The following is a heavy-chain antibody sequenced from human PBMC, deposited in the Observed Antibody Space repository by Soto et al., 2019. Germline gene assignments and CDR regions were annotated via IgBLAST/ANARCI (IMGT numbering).Heavy chain of an antibody. V-gene: IGHV4-59*01. CDR2: IYYSGST. D-gene: IGHD4-17*01. Sequence: PSETLSLTCTGSGGSFSSCYWSWIRQPPGKGLEWIGYIYYSGSTNYNPSLKSRVTISVDTSKNQFSLKLSSVTAADTAVYYCARLTTPTPYYFYYGMDVWGQGTTVTVS. J-gene: IGHJ6*02. CDR1: GGSFSSCY. CDR3: ARLTTPTPYYFYYGMDV.